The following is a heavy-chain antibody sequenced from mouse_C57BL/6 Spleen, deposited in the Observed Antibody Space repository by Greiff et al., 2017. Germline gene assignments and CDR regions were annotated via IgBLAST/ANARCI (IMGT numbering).Heavy chain of an antibody. CDR3: ARSGWLERAYAMDY. J-gene: IGHJ4*01. CDR2: IYPRSGNT. Sequence: QVQLKESGAELARPGASVKLSCKASGYTFTSYGISWVKQRTGQGLEWIGEIYPRSGNTYYNEKFKGKATLTADKSSSTAYMELRSLTSEDSAGYVCARSGWLERAYAMDYWGQGTSVTVSS. V-gene: IGHV1-81*01. CDR1: GYTFTSYG. D-gene: IGHD2-3*01.